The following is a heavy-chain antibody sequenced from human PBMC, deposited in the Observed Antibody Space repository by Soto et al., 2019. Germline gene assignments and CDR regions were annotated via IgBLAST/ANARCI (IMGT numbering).Heavy chain of an antibody. CDR1: GGSINSDEFY. V-gene: IGHV4-31*03. J-gene: IGHJ5*02. CDR2: IYSSGRT. Sequence: QVQLQESGPGLVKPSQTLSLTCSLSGGSINSDEFYWTWIRQSPGKGLEWIGYIYSSGRTHYNPSLNRRINISLDTSNNLLSLRLSSVTAADTSVYYCARMGLHLGEWSRNWFDPWGRGTLVTVSS. D-gene: IGHD3-16*01. CDR3: ARMGLHLGEWSRNWFDP.